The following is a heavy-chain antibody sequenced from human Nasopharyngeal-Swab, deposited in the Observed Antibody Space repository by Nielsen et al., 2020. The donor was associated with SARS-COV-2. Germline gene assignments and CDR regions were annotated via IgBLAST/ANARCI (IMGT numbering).Heavy chain of an antibody. Sequence: SLNIPCAASGFTFSRYAMRRVRQAPGKGLEWVSAISGSGGSTYYAHSVQGRFTVSRDNSKNTLYLQMNSLRAEDTAVYYCATTGMVVAATWYFDYWGQGTVVTVSS. CDR1: GFTFSRYA. CDR3: ATTGMVVAATWYFDY. CDR2: ISGSGGST. V-gene: IGHV3-23*01. J-gene: IGHJ4*02. D-gene: IGHD2-15*01.